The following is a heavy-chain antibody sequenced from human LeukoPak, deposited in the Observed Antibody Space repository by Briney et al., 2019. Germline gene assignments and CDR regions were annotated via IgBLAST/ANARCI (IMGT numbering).Heavy chain of an antibody. CDR1: GFTFSSYG. CDR2: IRYDGSNK. CDR3: ARDGAPPHYMDV. J-gene: IGHJ6*03. Sequence: GGSLRLSCAASGFTFSSYGMHWVRQAPGKGLEWVAFIRYDGSNKYYADSVKGRFTISRDNSKNTLYLQMNSLRAEDTAVYYCARDGAPPHYMDVWGKGTTVTVSS. V-gene: IGHV3-30*02. D-gene: IGHD4/OR15-4a*01.